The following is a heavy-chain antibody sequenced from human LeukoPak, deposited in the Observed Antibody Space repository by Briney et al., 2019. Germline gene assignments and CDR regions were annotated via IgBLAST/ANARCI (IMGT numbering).Heavy chain of an antibody. V-gene: IGHV1-69*06. D-gene: IGHD2-2*01. CDR1: GGTFSSYA. Sequence: SVKVSCKASGGTFSSYAISWVRQAPGQGLEWMGGIIPIFGTANYAQKFQGRVTITADKSTSTAYMELSSLRSEDTAVYYCARVGDCSSTSCPDYWGQGTLVTVSS. CDR2: IIPIFGTA. CDR3: ARVGDCSSTSCPDY. J-gene: IGHJ4*02.